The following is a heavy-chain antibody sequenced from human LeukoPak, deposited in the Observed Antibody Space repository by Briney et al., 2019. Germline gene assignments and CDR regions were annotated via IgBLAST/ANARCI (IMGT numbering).Heavy chain of an antibody. Sequence: GGSLRLSCAASGFTFSDYYMSWIRQAPGKRLEWISYISSSGLSIYYADSVKGRFTISRDNAKNSLYLQMNSLRAEDTAVYYCAGTTYDSLIDYWGQGTLVTVSS. J-gene: IGHJ4*02. V-gene: IGHV3-11*01. D-gene: IGHD3-22*01. CDR1: GFTFSDYY. CDR2: ISSSGLSI. CDR3: AGTTYDSLIDY.